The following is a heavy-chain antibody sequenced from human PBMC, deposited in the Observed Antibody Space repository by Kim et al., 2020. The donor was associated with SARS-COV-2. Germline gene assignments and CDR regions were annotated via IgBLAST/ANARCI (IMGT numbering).Heavy chain of an antibody. D-gene: IGHD4-17*01. V-gene: IGHV3-48*02. CDR3: ASDSSTTPGDY. J-gene: IGHJ4*02. Sequence: MDYADSVKGRFAISRDNAKNSLYLQMNSLRDEDTAVDYCASDSSTTPGDYWGQGTLVTVSS. CDR2: M.